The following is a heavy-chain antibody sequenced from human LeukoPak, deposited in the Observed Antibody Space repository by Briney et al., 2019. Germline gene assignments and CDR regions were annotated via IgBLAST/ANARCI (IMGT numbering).Heavy chain of an antibody. V-gene: IGHV3-43*01. D-gene: IGHD2-2*01. CDR1: GFTFDDYT. CDR2: ITWDGGMT. CDR3: TKDRYCTTTSCPLDY. J-gene: IGHJ4*02. Sequence: PGGSLRLSCAASGFTFDDYTFHWARQAPGKGLEWVSLITWDGGMTYYADSVKGRFTISRDNSKNSVYLQMNSLRTEDTALYYCTKDRYCTTTSCPLDYWGQGTLVTVSS.